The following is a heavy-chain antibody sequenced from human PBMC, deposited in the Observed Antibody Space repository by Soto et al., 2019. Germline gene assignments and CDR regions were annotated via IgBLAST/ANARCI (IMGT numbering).Heavy chain of an antibody. V-gene: IGHV3-23*01. Sequence: GGSLRLSCAASGFTFSRYAMSWVRQAPGKGLEWVSSMSGSGGSTDYADSVKGRFTISRDNSKNTLYLQMNSLRAEDTAVYHCAKDSDYYGSGSYTDYWGQGTLVTVSS. J-gene: IGHJ4*02. CDR1: GFTFSRYA. CDR2: MSGSGGST. D-gene: IGHD3-10*01. CDR3: AKDSDYYGSGSYTDY.